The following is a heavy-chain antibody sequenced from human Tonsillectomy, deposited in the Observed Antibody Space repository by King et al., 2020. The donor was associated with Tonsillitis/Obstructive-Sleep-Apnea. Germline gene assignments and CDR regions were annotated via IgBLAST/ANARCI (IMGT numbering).Heavy chain of an antibody. D-gene: IGHD5-12*01. CDR1: GYTFTDYY. V-gene: IGHV1-2*02. CDR2: INPNSGDT. Sequence: QLVQSGAEVKKSGASLKVSCKASGYTFTDYYIHWVRQAPGQGLEWMGWINPNSGDTTYAQNFQGRVTLTRDTSISTSYMDLSRLRFDDTAVYYCLSGADVDYWGQGTLVTVSS. CDR3: LSGADVDY. J-gene: IGHJ4*02.